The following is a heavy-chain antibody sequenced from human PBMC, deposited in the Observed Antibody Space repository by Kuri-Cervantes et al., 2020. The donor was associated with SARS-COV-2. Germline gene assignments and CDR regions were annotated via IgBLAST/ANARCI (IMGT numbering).Heavy chain of an antibody. CDR2: ISSSSSYI. CDR3: ARDGGIAVAAHFDY. CDR1: GFTFSSYS. D-gene: IGHD6-19*01. J-gene: IGHJ4*02. V-gene: IGHV3-21*01. Sequence: GESLKIPCAASGFTFSSYSMNWVRQAPGKGLEWVSSISSSSSYIYYADSVKGRFTISRDNAKNSLYLQMNSLRAEDTAVYYCARDGGIAVAAHFDYWGQGTLVTVSS.